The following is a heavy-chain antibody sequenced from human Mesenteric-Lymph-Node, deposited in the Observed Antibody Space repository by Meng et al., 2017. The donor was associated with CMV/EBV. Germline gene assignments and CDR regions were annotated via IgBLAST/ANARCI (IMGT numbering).Heavy chain of an antibody. CDR3: ARDLFGATTR. CDR1: GFTFTVYE. D-gene: IGHD1-26*01. CDR2: ISSTTLSI. V-gene: IGHV3-48*03. J-gene: IGHJ4*02. Sequence: GESLKISCVASGFTFTVYEMNWVRQAPGKGLEWISYISSTTLSIKYADSVKGRFTISRDNAQNSLYLQMNNLRAEDTAVYYWARDLFGATTRWGQGTLVTVSS.